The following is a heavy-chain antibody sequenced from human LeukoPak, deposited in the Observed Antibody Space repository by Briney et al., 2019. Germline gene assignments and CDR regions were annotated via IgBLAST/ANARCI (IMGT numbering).Heavy chain of an antibody. D-gene: IGHD5-12*01. CDR3: AKATVGGYED. CDR1: GITVSSNY. Sequence: PGGSLRLSCAASGITVSSNYMRWVRQTPGEGLWWVSVVASDGSTKYADSVKGRFAISRDNSKNTLYLQMNSLRAEDTGVYYCAKATVGGYEDWGQGTLVTVSS. V-gene: IGHV3-53*01. J-gene: IGHJ4*02. CDR2: VASDGST.